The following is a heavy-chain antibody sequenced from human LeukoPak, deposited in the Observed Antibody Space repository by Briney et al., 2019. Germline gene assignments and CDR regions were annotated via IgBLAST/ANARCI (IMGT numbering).Heavy chain of an antibody. CDR1: GGSISSYS. CDR2: IYYSGST. D-gene: IGHD3-22*01. CDR3: ARGVGLQHYYDSSGYCYFDY. V-gene: IGHV4-59*01. J-gene: IGHJ4*02. Sequence: PSETLSLTCTASGGSISSYSWSWIRQPPGKGLEWIGDIYYSGSTNYNPSLKSRVTISVDTSKNQVSLKLSSVTAADTAVYYWARGVGLQHYYDSSGYCYFDYWGQGTLVTVSS.